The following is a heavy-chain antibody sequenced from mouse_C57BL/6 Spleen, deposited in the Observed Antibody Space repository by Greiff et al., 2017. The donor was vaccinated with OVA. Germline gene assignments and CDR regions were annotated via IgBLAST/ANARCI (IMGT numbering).Heavy chain of an antibody. Sequence: VQRLESGAELVRPGTSVKMSCKASGYTFTTYWIGWVKQTPGHGLEWIGDIYPGGGYTNYNEKFKGKATLSAAKSSTTVYMQFSSMASEDSAIYYCARSERVYLDYWGQGTTLTVSS. CDR3: ARSERVYLDY. CDR2: IYPGGGYT. CDR1: GYTFTTYW. V-gene: IGHV1-63*01. J-gene: IGHJ2*01.